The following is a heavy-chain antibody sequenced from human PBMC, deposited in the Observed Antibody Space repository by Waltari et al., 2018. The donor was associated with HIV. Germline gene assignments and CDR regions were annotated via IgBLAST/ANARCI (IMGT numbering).Heavy chain of an antibody. CDR3: ARIGTFPHNYAIDF. V-gene: IGHV3-7*01. J-gene: IGHJ6*02. Sequence: EVQLMESGGGLVQSGGSLRLSCAAPGFTFPNYWMSWVRQTPGKGLEWVAYIKDDGSEKYYMGSVKGRFTISRDNAKNSMFLQMNSLRAEDTAVYYCARIGTFPHNYAIDFWGQGTTVTVSS. CDR1: GFTFPNYW. D-gene: IGHD1-26*01. CDR2: IKDDGSEK.